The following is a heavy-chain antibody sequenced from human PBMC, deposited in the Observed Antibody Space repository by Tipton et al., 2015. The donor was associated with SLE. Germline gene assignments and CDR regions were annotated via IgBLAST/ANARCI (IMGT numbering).Heavy chain of an antibody. CDR3: AKPQSGYDRRGLFDC. D-gene: IGHD5-12*01. CDR2: VSSGGST. Sequence: SLRLSCAASGFTVSRNYMSWVRQAPGKGLEWVSLVSSGGSTSYADSVKGRFVISRDISKNMLYLQMNSLRPGDTAVYYCAKPQSGYDRRGLFDCWGQGVLVTVSS. CDR1: GFTVSRNY. J-gene: IGHJ4*02. V-gene: IGHV3-53*05.